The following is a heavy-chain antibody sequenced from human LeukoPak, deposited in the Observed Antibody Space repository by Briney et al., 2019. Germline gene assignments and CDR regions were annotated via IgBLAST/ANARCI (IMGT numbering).Heavy chain of an antibody. D-gene: IGHD2-2*01. CDR1: GGSFSDYD. Sequence: PSETLSLTCAVYGGSFSDYDWSWIRQAPGKGLEWIGEISHNGDTNCDPSLKSRFSMSIDKSKNQFSLKLSSVTAADTAVYYCARDLRYCSSTSCYLYFQHWGQGTLVTVSS. J-gene: IGHJ1*01. V-gene: IGHV4-34*01. CDR2: ISHNGDT. CDR3: ARDLRYCSSTSCYLYFQH.